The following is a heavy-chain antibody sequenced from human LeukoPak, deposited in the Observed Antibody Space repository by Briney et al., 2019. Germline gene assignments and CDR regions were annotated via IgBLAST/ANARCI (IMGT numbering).Heavy chain of an antibody. CDR3: ARRYGSGSYRPDY. CDR2: VYNSGPT. V-gene: IGHV4-39*01. D-gene: IGHD3-10*01. CDR1: GGSISSSSYY. Sequence: SETLSLTCTVSGGSISSSSYYGGWIRQPPGKGLEWIGSVYNSGPTYYNPSLKSRVTISVDTSKNQFSLKLSSVTAADTAVYYCARRYGSGSYRPDYWGQGTLVTVSS. J-gene: IGHJ4*02.